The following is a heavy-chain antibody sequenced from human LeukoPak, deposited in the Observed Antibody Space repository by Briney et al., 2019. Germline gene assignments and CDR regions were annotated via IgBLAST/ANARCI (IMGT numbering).Heavy chain of an antibody. D-gene: IGHD3-10*01. J-gene: IGHJ4*02. Sequence: SETLSLTCTVSGGSISSYYWSWIRQPPGKGLEWIGYIYYSGSANYNPSLKSRVTISVDTSKNQFSLKLSSVTAADTAVYYCAREAEGTSDYWGQGTLVTVSS. CDR2: IYYSGSA. CDR1: GGSISSYY. CDR3: AREAEGTSDY. V-gene: IGHV4-59*01.